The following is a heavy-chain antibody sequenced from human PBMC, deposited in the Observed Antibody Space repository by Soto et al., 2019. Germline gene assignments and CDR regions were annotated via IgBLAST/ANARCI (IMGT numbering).Heavy chain of an antibody. Sequence: PGGSLRLSCAASGFTFSSYGMHWVRQAPGKGLEWVAVIPYDGSNKYYADSVKGRFTISRDNSKNTLYLQMNSLRAEDTAVYYCAKVSIAVAGTDYYYYGMGVWGQGTTVTVSS. V-gene: IGHV3-30*18. CDR1: GFTFSSYG. J-gene: IGHJ6*02. D-gene: IGHD6-19*01. CDR2: IPYDGSNK. CDR3: AKVSIAVAGTDYYYYGMGV.